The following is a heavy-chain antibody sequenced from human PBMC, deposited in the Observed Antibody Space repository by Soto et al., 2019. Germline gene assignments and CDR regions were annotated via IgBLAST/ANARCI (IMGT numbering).Heavy chain of an antibody. D-gene: IGHD3-22*01. CDR3: ARRAITMILDEYYFDY. V-gene: IGHV3-30*03. J-gene: IGHJ4*02. CDR1: GFTFSNYA. CDR2: ISYDGTNK. Sequence: QVQLVESGGGVVQPGRSLRLSCAASGFTFSNYAMHWVRQAPGKGLEWVAVISYDGTNKYYADSVKGRFTISRDSSKSTLYLQVTSLRADDTAVYYCARRAITMILDEYYFDYWGQGTLVTVSS.